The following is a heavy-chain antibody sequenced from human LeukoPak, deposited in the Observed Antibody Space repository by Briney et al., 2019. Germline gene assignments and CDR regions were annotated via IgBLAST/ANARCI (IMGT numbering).Heavy chain of an antibody. CDR3: ARALHFLGNFDY. Sequence: GGSLRLSCAASGFTFSSYAMHWVRQAPGKGLEWVAVISYDGSNKYYADSVKGRFTISRDNSKNTLYLQMNSLRAEDTAVYYCARALHFLGNFDYWGQGTLVTVSS. V-gene: IGHV3-30-3*01. CDR1: GFTFSSYA. D-gene: IGHD3-3*02. J-gene: IGHJ4*02. CDR2: ISYDGSNK.